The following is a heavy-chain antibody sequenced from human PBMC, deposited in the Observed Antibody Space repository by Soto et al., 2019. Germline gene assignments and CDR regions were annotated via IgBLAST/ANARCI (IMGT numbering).Heavy chain of an antibody. V-gene: IGHV1-69*01. CDR1: GGTFKSAA. CDR2: FIPMFGTA. Sequence: QVQLVQSGAEVKKPGSSVKVSCKVSGGTFKSAAIRGLRQAPGQGFDGRGGFIPMFGTASYAQKFQGRVKITVDVSTSTTYMVLSRLRSENTASCFCAGGLNVYSAVLHYFYALDVWGQGTSVTISS. CDR3: AGGLNVYSAVLHYFYALDV. J-gene: IGHJ6*02. D-gene: IGHD2-8*01.